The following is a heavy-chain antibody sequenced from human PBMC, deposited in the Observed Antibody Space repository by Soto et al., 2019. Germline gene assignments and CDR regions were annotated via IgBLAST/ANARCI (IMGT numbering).Heavy chain of an antibody. D-gene: IGHD3-22*01. CDR1: GYPFPSYY. CDR3: ARDRYDSSGYYYYFDY. V-gene: IGHV1-46*01. CDR2: INPSGGST. J-gene: IGHJ4*02. Sequence: AAVKVSCKASGYPFPSYYMHWVRQAPGQGLEWMGIINPSGGSTSYAQKFQGRVTMTRDTSTSTVYMELSSLRSEDTAVYYCARDRYDSSGYYYYFDYWGQGTLVTVSS.